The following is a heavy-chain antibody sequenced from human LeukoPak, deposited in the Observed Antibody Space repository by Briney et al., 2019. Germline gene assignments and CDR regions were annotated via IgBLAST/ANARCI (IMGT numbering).Heavy chain of an antibody. V-gene: IGHV4-59*01. D-gene: IGHD6-13*01. CDR3: ARGAEAEPSPLDF. CDR1: GGSISTFY. Sequence: PSETLSLTCTVSGGSISTFYWNWIRQPPGKGLEGVGYIYHSGDTRYNPSLKSRVTISVDTSKSQFSLKVSSVPAADTAVYYCARGAEAEPSPLDFWGQGTLVIVS. CDR2: IYHSGDT. J-gene: IGHJ4*02.